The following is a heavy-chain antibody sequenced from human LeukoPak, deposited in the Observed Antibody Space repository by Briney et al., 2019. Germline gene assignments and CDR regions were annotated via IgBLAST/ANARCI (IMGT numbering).Heavy chain of an antibody. Sequence: ASVTVSCKASGYTFTGYYMHWVRQAPGQGLEWMGWINPNSGGTNYAQKFQGRVTMTRDTSISTAYMELSRLRSDDTAVYYCARDQDLDDYVWGSYRFDYWGQGTLVTVSS. D-gene: IGHD3-16*02. CDR1: GYTFTGYY. V-gene: IGHV1-2*02. CDR3: ARDQDLDDYVWGSYRFDY. CDR2: INPNSGGT. J-gene: IGHJ4*02.